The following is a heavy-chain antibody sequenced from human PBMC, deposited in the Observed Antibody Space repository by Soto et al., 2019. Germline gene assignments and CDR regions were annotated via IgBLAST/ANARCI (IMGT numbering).Heavy chain of an antibody. Sequence: PSETLSLTCTVSGGSISSSSYYWGWIRQPPGKGLEWIGSIYYSGSTYYNPSLKSRVTISVDTSKNQFSLKLSSVTAADTAVCYCARHSLLMVYPTLNWFDPWGQGTLVTVSS. J-gene: IGHJ5*02. V-gene: IGHV4-39*01. CDR3: ARHSLLMVYPTLNWFDP. CDR1: GGSISSSSYY. D-gene: IGHD2-8*01. CDR2: IYYSGST.